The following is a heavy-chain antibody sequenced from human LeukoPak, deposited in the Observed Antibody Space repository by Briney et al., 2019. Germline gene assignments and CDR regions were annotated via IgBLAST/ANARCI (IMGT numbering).Heavy chain of an antibody. CDR3: ARERAGIQIRGFDY. D-gene: IGHD1-14*01. CDR1: GFTFSSYS. V-gene: IGHV3-21*01. CDR2: ISSSSSYI. Sequence: PGGSLRLSCAASGFTFSSYSMNWVRQAPGKGLEWVSSISSSSSYIYCADSVKGRFTISRDNAKNSLYLQMNSLRAEDTAVYYCARERAGIQIRGFDYWGQGTLVTVSS. J-gene: IGHJ4*02.